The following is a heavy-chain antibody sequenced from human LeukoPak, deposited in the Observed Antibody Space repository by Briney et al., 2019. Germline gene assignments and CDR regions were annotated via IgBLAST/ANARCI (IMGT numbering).Heavy chain of an antibody. CDR3: ARVNGRVVVVAATRNDAFDI. Sequence: SETLSLTCTVSGGSVSSSSYYWGWIRQPPEKGLEWIGSIYYSGSTYYNPSLKSRVTISVDTSKNQFSLKLSSVTAADTAVYYCARVNGRVVVVAATRNDAFDIWGQGTMVTVSS. D-gene: IGHD2-15*01. J-gene: IGHJ3*02. CDR1: GGSVSSSSYY. V-gene: IGHV4-39*01. CDR2: IYYSGST.